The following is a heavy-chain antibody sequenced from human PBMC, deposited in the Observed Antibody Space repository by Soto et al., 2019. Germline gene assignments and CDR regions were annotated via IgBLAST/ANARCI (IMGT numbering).Heavy chain of an antibody. Sequence: GGSLRLSCAASGFTFSNAWMNWVRQAPGKGLEWVGRIKSKTDGGTTDYAAPVKGRFTISRDDSKNTLYLQMNSLKTEDTAVYYCTTDIAARRGGYYYYGMDVWGQGTTVTVSS. CDR1: GFTFSNAW. J-gene: IGHJ6*02. D-gene: IGHD6-6*01. CDR3: TTDIAARRGGYYYYGMDV. V-gene: IGHV3-15*07. CDR2: IKSKTDGGTT.